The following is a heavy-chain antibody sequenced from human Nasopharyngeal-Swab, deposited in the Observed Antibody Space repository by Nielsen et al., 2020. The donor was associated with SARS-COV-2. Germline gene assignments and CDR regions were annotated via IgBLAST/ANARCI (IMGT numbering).Heavy chain of an antibody. CDR1: GFTFSDYY. V-gene: IGHV3-11*06. Sequence: GESLKISCAASGFTFSDYYMSWIRQAPGKGLEWVSYISSSSYTNYADSVKGRFTISRDNAKNSLFLQMNGLTAEDTAVYYCARERGGGYGDYWGQGTLVTVSS. CDR3: ARERGGGYGDY. D-gene: IGHD5-12*01. CDR2: ISSSSYT. J-gene: IGHJ4*02.